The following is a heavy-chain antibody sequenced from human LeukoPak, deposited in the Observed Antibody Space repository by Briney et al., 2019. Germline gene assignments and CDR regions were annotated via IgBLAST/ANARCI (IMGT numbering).Heavy chain of an antibody. CDR3: ARVNLYNWNLIDY. Sequence: SVDLPRKASGYTFTSYGISWVRRAPGQGLEWMGWISAYNGNTNYAQKLQGRVTMTTDTSTSTAYMELRSLRSDDTAVYYCARVNLYNWNLIDYWGQGTLVAVSS. D-gene: IGHD1-7*01. CDR1: GYTFTSYG. V-gene: IGHV1-18*01. CDR2: ISAYNGNT. J-gene: IGHJ4*02.